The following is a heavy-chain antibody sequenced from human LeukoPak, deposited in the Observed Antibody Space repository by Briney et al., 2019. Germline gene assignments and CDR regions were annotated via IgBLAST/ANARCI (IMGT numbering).Heavy chain of an antibody. J-gene: IGHJ4*02. Sequence: GVSLRLSCAASGFTFSSYGMHWVRQAPGKGLEWVAVISYDGSNKYYADSVKGRFTISRDNSKNTLYLQMNSLRAEDTAVYYCAKGRVSLDYWGQGTLVTVSS. V-gene: IGHV3-30*18. D-gene: IGHD5/OR15-5a*01. CDR1: GFTFSSYG. CDR3: AKGRVSLDY. CDR2: ISYDGSNK.